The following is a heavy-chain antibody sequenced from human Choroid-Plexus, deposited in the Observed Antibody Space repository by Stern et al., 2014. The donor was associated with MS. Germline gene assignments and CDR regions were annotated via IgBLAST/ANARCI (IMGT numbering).Heavy chain of an antibody. V-gene: IGHV1-2*02. D-gene: IGHD3-3*01. Sequence: QLVQSGAEVKKPGASVKVSCTTSGYIFTGYYIHWVRQAPGQGLEWMAWINPNTGGTKYAQKFQGRVTMSRDTSISTAYVELSSLTSDDTAVYYCARDQRGITIFGVVTDYYYLGMDVWGQGTTVTVSS. CDR1: GYIFTGYY. CDR2: INPNTGGT. J-gene: IGHJ6*02. CDR3: ARDQRGITIFGVVTDYYYLGMDV.